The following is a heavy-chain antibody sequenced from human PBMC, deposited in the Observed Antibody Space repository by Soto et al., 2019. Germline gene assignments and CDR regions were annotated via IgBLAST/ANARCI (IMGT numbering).Heavy chain of an antibody. Sequence: RASVKVSCKVSGYTLTELSMHWVRQAPGKGLEWMGGFDPEDGEAIYAQKFQGRVTMTEDTSTDTAYMELSSLRSEDTAVYYCATGPPVDTAMVNFDYWGQGTLVTVS. CDR3: ATGPPVDTAMVNFDY. V-gene: IGHV1-24*01. J-gene: IGHJ4*02. CDR2: FDPEDGEA. CDR1: GYTLTELS. D-gene: IGHD5-18*01.